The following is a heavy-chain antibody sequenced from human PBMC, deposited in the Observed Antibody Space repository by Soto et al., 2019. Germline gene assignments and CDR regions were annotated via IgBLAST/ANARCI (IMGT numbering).Heavy chain of an antibody. CDR2: INAGNGNT. CDR1: GYTFTSYA. Sequence: RASVKVSCKASGYTFTSYAMHWVRQAPGQRLEWMGWINAGNGNTKYSQKFQGRVTITRDTSASTAYMELSSLRSEDTAVYYCARVKYSSGWPLFDYWGQGTLVTVSS. D-gene: IGHD6-19*01. J-gene: IGHJ4*02. CDR3: ARVKYSSGWPLFDY. V-gene: IGHV1-3*01.